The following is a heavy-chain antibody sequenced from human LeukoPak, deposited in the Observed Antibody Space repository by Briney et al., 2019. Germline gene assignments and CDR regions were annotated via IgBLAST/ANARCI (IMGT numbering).Heavy chain of an antibody. D-gene: IGHD5-24*01. CDR1: GFTFSSYA. V-gene: IGHV3-23*01. Sequence: GGSLRLSCAASGFTFSSYAVSWVRQAPGKGLEWVSAISGSGGSTYYADSVKGRFTISRDNSKNTLYLQMNSLRAEDTAVYYCAKDLDGYNPQNLDYWGQGTLVTVST. CDR3: AKDLDGYNPQNLDY. CDR2: ISGSGGST. J-gene: IGHJ4*02.